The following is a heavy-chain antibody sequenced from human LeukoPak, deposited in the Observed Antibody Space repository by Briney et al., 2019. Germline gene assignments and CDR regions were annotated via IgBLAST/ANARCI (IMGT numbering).Heavy chain of an antibody. CDR2: ITSTGDST. Sequence: GGSLRLSCAASGFTFSSYSMSWVRQAPGKGLEWVSTITSTGDSTYYADSVKGRFTISRDNSKNTLYLQMNSLRAEDTAVYYCAKVLRYFMDVWGQGTTVTVSS. V-gene: IGHV3-23*01. CDR3: AKVLRYFMDV. D-gene: IGHD3-9*01. J-gene: IGHJ6*02. CDR1: GFTFSSYS.